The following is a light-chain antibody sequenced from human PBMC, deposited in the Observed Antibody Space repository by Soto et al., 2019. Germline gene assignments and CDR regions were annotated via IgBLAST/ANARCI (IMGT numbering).Light chain of an antibody. V-gene: IGKV3-20*01. J-gene: IGKJ2*01. CDR1: QSVSSNY. Sequence: EIVLTQSPATLSLSPGERATLSCRASQSVSSNYLAWYQQKPGQAPRLLIYGASSRATGIPDRFSGSGSGTEFTLTISRLEPEDFALYFCQQYVTSPYTFGQGTKLEI. CDR2: GAS. CDR3: QQYVTSPYT.